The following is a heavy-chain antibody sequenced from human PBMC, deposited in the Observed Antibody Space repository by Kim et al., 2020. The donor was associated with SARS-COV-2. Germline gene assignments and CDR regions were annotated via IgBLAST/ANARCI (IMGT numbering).Heavy chain of an antibody. J-gene: IGHJ6*02. Sequence: GGSLRLSCAASGFTFSSYGMHWVRQAPGKGLEWVAVIWYDGSNKYYADSVKGRFTISRDNSKNTLYLQMNSLRAEDTAVYYCAKGESDRRYFDWFHYYYGMDVWGQGTTVTVSS. D-gene: IGHD3-9*01. CDR3: AKGESDRRYFDWFHYYYGMDV. CDR2: IWYDGSNK. V-gene: IGHV3-33*06. CDR1: GFTFSSYG.